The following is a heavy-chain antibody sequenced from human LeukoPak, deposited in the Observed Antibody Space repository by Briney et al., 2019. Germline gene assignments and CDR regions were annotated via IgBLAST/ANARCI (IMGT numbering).Heavy chain of an antibody. J-gene: IGHJ4*02. Sequence: SETLSLTCTVSGGSISSGSYYWGWIRQPPGKGLEWIGYIYYSGSTNYNPSLKSRVTISVDTSKNQFSLKLSSVTAADTAVYYCARGFGYSSSWYRFDYWGQGTLVTVSS. CDR3: ARGFGYSSSWYRFDY. V-gene: IGHV4-61*01. CDR2: IYYSGST. CDR1: GGSISSGSYY. D-gene: IGHD6-13*01.